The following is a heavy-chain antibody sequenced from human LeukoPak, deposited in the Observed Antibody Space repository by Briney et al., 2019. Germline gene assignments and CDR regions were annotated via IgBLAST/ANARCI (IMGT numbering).Heavy chain of an antibody. CDR3: ARGYCSGGSCYSYYYYNYMDV. D-gene: IGHD2-15*01. J-gene: IGHJ6*03. CDR1: GYTFTGYY. V-gene: IGHV1-2*02. Sequence: ASVKVSCKASGYTFTGYYIHWVRQAPGQGLEWMGWINPNSGGTNYAQKFQGGVTMTRDTSITTAYMELSSLRSDDTAVYYCARGYCSGGSCYSYYYYNYMDVWGKGTTVTVSS. CDR2: INPNSGGT.